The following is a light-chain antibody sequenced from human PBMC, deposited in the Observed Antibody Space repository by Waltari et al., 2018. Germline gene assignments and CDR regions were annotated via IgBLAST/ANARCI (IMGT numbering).Light chain of an antibody. J-gene: IGKJ1*01. V-gene: IGKV3-20*01. Sequence: EIVLTQSPGTLSSSPGERATLSCRASQSVSRLVWYQQKPGQAPRRLLYDVSTRATGIPDRFSGSGSGTDFSLTISRLESEDFAVYYCQHYVTLPVTFGQGTKVEIK. CDR1: QSVSRL. CDR2: DVS. CDR3: QHYVTLPVT.